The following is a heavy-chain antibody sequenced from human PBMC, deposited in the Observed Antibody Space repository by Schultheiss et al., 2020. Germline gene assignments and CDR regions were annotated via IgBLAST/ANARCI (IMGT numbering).Heavy chain of an antibody. Sequence: GGSLRLSCAASGFTFSSYGMHWVRQAPGKGLEWVAVISYDGSNKYYADSVKGRFTISRDNSKNTLYLQMNSLRAEDSAVYYCARTDIVATMGAIAFDYWGQGTLVTVSS. J-gene: IGHJ4*02. CDR3: ARTDIVATMGAIAFDY. D-gene: IGHD5-12*01. V-gene: IGHV3-30*03. CDR2: ISYDGSNK. CDR1: GFTFSSYG.